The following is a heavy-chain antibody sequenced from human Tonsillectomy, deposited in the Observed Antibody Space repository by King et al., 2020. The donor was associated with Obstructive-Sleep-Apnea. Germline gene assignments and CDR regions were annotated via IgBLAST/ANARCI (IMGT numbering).Heavy chain of an antibody. CDR2: ISYDVSNK. CDR1: GFTFSSYA. V-gene: IGHV3-30*04. Sequence: VQLVESGGGVVQPGRFLRLSFAASGFTFSSYAMHWVRQAPGKWLEWVAGISYDVSNKYYADSVKGRFTISRDNSKNTLYLQMNSLIAEDTAVYYCARGLRLGELSPIDYWGQGTLVTVSS. J-gene: IGHJ4*02. CDR3: ARGLRLGELSPIDY. D-gene: IGHD3-16*02.